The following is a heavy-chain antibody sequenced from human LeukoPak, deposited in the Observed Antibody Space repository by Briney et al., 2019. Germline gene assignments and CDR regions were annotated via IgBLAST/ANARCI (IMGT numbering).Heavy chain of an antibody. J-gene: IGHJ2*01. V-gene: IGHV3-9*03. CDR1: GFTFDDYA. D-gene: IGHD2-2*01. CDR3: AKAHHSSTYYGSYWYVDL. Sequence: PGGSLRLSCAASGFTFDDYAMHWVRQAPGKGLEWVAGINWNSVSAVYADSLKGRLTISRDNAKNSLFLQMNSLKPEDMAFYYCAKAHHSSTYYGSYWYVDLWGRGTLVAVSS. CDR2: INWNSVSA.